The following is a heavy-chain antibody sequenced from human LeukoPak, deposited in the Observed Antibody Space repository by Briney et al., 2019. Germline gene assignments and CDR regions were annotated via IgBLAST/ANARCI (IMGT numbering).Heavy chain of an antibody. Sequence: ASVKVSCKASEYTFTGYYIQWVRQAPGQGLEWMGWINPISGGTNYAQKLQGRVTMTRDTSISTASMELSRLTSDDTAVYYCARAYGDFGLDYWGQGTLVTVSS. D-gene: IGHD4-17*01. J-gene: IGHJ4*02. CDR1: EYTFTGYY. CDR2: INPISGGT. V-gene: IGHV1-2*02. CDR3: ARAYGDFGLDY.